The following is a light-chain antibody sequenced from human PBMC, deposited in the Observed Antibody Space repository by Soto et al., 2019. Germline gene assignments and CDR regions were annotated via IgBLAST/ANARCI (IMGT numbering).Light chain of an antibody. J-gene: IGKJ1*01. CDR3: QQYNNWPRT. CDR2: DAS. V-gene: IGKV3-11*01. CDR1: QSISSY. Sequence: EIVLKQSPATLALSPGERATVSCRASQSISSYLAWYQQTPGQAPRLLIYDASTRATGIPARFSGSGSGTDFTLTISSLQFEDFAVYYCQQYNNWPRTFGQGTKVDI.